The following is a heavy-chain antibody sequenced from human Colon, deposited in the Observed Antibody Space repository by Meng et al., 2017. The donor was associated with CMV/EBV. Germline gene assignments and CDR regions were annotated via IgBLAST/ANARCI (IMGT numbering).Heavy chain of an antibody. J-gene: IGHJ4*02. D-gene: IGHD3-22*01. CDR1: GFTFGTYA. Sequence: GGSLRLSCAASGFTFGTYAMHWVRQAPGKGLEWVSVMAGDGSAIQYADSVKGRFTISRDNAKNSLYLQMSSLSAEDTAVYYCVRDNARVQGNIPILVVPQGFDYWGQGTVVTVSS. CDR3: VRDNARVQGNIPILVVPQGFDY. V-gene: IGHV3-30*04. CDR2: MAGDGSAI.